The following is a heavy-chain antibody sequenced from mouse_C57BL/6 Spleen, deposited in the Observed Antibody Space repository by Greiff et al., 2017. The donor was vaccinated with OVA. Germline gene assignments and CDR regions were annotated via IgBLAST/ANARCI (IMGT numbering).Heavy chain of an antibody. CDR2: IRSKSNNYAT. CDR1: GFSFNTYA. Sequence: EVQLVESGGGLVQPKGSLKLSCAASGFSFNTYAMNWVRQAPGKGLEWVARIRSKSNNYATYYADSVKDRCTISRDDSESMLCLQMNNLKTEDTAMYYCVRGSLGQDWFAYWGQGTLVTVSA. D-gene: IGHD3-3*01. V-gene: IGHV10-1*01. J-gene: IGHJ3*01. CDR3: VRGSLGQDWFAY.